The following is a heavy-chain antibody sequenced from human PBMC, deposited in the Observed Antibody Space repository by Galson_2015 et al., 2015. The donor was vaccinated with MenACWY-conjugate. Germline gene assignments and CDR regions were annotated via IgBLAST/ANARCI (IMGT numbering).Heavy chain of an antibody. J-gene: IGHJ3*02. V-gene: IGHV4-39*01. CDR2: IYYSGST. D-gene: IGHD2-2*01. Sequence: ETLSLTCTVSGGSISSGSYYWDWIRQPPGRGLEWIGTIYYSGSTYYSSSLKSRVTISVDTSQNQFSLNLSSVTAADTAMYYCARHDRTAPARSGAFDIWGRGTMVTVSS. CDR3: ARHDRTAPARSGAFDI. CDR1: GGSISSGSYY.